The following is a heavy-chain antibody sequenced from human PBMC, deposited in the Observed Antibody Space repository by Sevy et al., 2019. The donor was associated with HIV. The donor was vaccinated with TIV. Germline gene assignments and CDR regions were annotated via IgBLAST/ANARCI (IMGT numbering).Heavy chain of an antibody. CDR2: FDPEDDET. CDR1: GYTLSELS. CDR3: ATTKDYYDSSGSPFDY. Sequence: ASVKVSCKVSGYTLSELSMHWVRQAPGKGLEWMGSFDPEDDETIYAQKFQGRVTMTEDTSTDTAYMELSRLRSEDTAVYYCATTKDYYDSSGSPFDYWGQGTLVTVSS. J-gene: IGHJ4*02. V-gene: IGHV1-24*01. D-gene: IGHD3-22*01.